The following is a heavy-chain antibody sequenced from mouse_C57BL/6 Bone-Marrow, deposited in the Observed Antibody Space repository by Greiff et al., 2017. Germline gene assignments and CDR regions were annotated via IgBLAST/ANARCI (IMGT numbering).Heavy chain of an antibody. D-gene: IGHD1-1*01. CDR1: GFNITDYY. J-gene: IGHJ1*03. Sequence: EVQLQQSGAELVRPGASVKLSCTASGFNITDYYMHWVKQRPEQGLEWIGRIDPEDGDTEYAPKFQGKATMTADTSSNTAYLQLSSLTTEDTAVYYGTTRYYGSSYDGYFDVWGKGTTVTVSS. V-gene: IGHV14-1*01. CDR3: TTRYYGSSYDGYFDV. CDR2: IDPEDGDT.